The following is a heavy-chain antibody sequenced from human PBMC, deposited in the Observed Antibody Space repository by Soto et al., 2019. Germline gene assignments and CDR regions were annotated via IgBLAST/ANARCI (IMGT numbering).Heavy chain of an antibody. CDR1: GFTFSSYA. Sequence: GGSLRLSCAASGFTFSSYAMSWVRQAPGKGLEWVSVISSSGGSTSYADSVKGRFTISRDNSKNTLYLQMNSLRAEDTALYYCAKERQYSGYYDYFDYWGKGTLVTVSS. V-gene: IGHV3-23*01. J-gene: IGHJ4*02. CDR2: ISSSGGST. D-gene: IGHD5-12*01. CDR3: AKERQYSGYYDYFDY.